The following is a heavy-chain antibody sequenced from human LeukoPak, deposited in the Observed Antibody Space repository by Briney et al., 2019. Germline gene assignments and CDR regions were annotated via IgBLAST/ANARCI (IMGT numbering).Heavy chain of an antibody. Sequence: ASVKVSCKASGYTFTGYYMHWVRQAPGQGLEWMGWINPNSGGTNYAQKFQGRVTMTRDTSISTAYMELSRLRSDDTAVYYCARKEINGYHYDFWRTNYYYYYMDVWGKGTTVIVSS. CDR2: INPNSGGT. CDR1: GYTFTGYY. CDR3: ARKEINGYHYDFWRTNYYYYYMDV. J-gene: IGHJ6*03. D-gene: IGHD3-3*01. V-gene: IGHV1-2*02.